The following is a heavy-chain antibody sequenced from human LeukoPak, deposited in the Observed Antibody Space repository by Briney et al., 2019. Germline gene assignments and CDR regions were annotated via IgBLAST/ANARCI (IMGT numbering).Heavy chain of an antibody. CDR2: ISYNSGFI. CDR1: GFNFGDYA. J-gene: IGHJ4*02. D-gene: IGHD3-22*01. CDR3: AKVRGTFTSGFYFDL. Sequence: PGGSLRLSCAASGFNFGDYAMHWVRQAPGKGLEWLSIISYNSGFIDYADSAKGRFTVSRDNAENSLYLHMNSLGPEDTAFYYRAKVRGTFTSGFYFDLWGQGTLVTVSS. V-gene: IGHV3-9*01.